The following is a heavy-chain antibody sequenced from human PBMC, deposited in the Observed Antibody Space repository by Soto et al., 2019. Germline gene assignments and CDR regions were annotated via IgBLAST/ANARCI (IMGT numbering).Heavy chain of an antibody. Sequence: ASVKVSCKASGYTFTGFWIHWVLQAPGQGLEWMGWINPKSGVTNYAQKLQGRVTMTRDTSLSTVYMELSRLQSDDTAVYYCSKGLWTVGQCSGGTCYDGMDVWGQGTTVTVSS. CDR3: SKGLWTVGQCSGGTCYDGMDV. D-gene: IGHD2-15*01. CDR1: GYTFTGFW. J-gene: IGHJ6*02. V-gene: IGHV1-2*02. CDR2: INPKSGVT.